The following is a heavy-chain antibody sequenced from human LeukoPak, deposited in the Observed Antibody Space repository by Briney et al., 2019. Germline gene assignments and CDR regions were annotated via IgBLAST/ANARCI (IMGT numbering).Heavy chain of an antibody. J-gene: IGHJ3*01. Sequence: PGGSLRLSCEASGFTFRTYWMSWIRQAPGKGPEWVADINQDGSEEYYVQSVKGRFTVSRDNAQNAVFLQMTNLRADDTAVYYCARWKMELQRNAFDFWGQGTVVTVSS. V-gene: IGHV3-7*01. CDR2: INQDGSEE. D-gene: IGHD1-26*01. CDR1: GFTFRTYW. CDR3: ARWKMELQRNAFDF.